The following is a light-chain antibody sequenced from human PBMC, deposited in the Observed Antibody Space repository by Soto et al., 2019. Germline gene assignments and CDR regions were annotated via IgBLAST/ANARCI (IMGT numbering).Light chain of an antibody. J-gene: IGLJ2*01. Sequence: QPVLTQPPSASGTPGQRVTIFCSGSSSNIGSNYVYWYQQVPGTAPKFLIYRNAQRPTGVPERFSASKSGTSASLAIGGLRSEDEADYYCSAWDDSLGVVFGGGTKLTVL. CDR2: RNA. CDR1: SSNIGSNY. V-gene: IGLV1-47*01. CDR3: SAWDDSLGVV.